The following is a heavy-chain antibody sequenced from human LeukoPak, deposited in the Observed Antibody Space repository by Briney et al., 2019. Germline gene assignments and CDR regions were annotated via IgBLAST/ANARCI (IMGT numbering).Heavy chain of an antibody. J-gene: IGHJ4*02. D-gene: IGHD6-19*01. V-gene: IGHV3-23*01. Sequence: GGSLRLSCAASGFTFSSYAMSWVRQAPGKGLEWVSAISGSGGSTYYADSVKGRFTISRDNSKNTLYLQMNSLRAEDTAVYYCAKDLRPFGAVAGYFDYWGQGTLVTVSS. CDR3: AKDLRPFGAVAGYFDY. CDR1: GFTFSSYA. CDR2: ISGSGGST.